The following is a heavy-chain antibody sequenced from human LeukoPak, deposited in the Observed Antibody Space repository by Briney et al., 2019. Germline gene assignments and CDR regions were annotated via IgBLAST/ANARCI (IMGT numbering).Heavy chain of an antibody. CDR2: ISSSGGST. CDR1: GFTFSNYA. V-gene: IGHV3-23*01. J-gene: IGHJ4*02. Sequence: GGSLRLSCAASGFTFSNYAMTWVRQAPGKGLQWVSAISSSGGSTYYADSVKGRFTISRDNSKNTLYLQMNSLRAEDAAVYYCAKDLRQWPSTLGDYLDYWGLGALVTVSS. CDR3: AKDLRQWPSTLGDYLDY. D-gene: IGHD6-19*01.